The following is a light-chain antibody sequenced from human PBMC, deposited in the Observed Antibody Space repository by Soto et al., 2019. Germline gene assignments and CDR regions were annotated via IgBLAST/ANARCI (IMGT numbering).Light chain of an antibody. Sequence: DIVLTQSPDSLAVSLGERATINCKSSQSLLYRSNNKNYLAWYQQKPGQPLKLLISWASTRESGVPDRFSGSGSGADFTLTISRLQAEDVAVYYCQHYYSAPRTFGQGTK. CDR1: QSLLYRSNNKNY. CDR2: WAS. CDR3: QHYYSAPRT. V-gene: IGKV4-1*01. J-gene: IGKJ1*01.